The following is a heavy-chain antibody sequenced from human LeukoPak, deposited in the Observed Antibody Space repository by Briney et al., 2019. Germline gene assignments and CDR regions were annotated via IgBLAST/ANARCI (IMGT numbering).Heavy chain of an antibody. CDR2: ISATDGSA. D-gene: IGHD3-10*01. CDR3: AEDGSGSFWQLYFDY. J-gene: IGHJ4*02. V-gene: IGHV3-23*01. Sequence: GGSLRLSCAASGFTFSSYAMSWVRQAPGKGLDWGSVISATDGSAYYADSVKGRFTISRDNSKNELYLQMNSLRAEDTAVYFCAEDGSGSFWQLYFDYWGQGTLVTVSS. CDR1: GFTFSSYA.